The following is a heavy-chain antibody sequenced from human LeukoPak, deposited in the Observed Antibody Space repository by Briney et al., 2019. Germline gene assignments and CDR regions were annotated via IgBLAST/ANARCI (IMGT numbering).Heavy chain of an antibody. Sequence: GGSLRLSCAASGFTFSSYSMNWVRQSPGEGVEGVSSISSSSSHIYYADPVKGRFTISRDNDKNSLYLQKNSLRAEDTAVYYCARGGAVGGRGGGQGTLVTVSS. D-gene: IGHD6-19*01. CDR3: ARGGAVGGRG. J-gene: IGHJ4*02. CDR1: GFTFSSYS. V-gene: IGHV3-21*01. CDR2: ISSSSSHI.